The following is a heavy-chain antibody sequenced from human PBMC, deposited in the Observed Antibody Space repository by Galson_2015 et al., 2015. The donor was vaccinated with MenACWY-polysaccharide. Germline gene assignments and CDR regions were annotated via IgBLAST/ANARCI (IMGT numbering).Heavy chain of an antibody. Sequence: SLRLSCAASGFTFSTYAMSWVRQAPGKGLEWVSAISGSGDSTYHADSVKGRFTISRDNSKSTLYLQMNSLRDEDTAVYYCAKGVPAGNHYFQHWGQGTLVTVSS. CDR1: GFTFSTYA. CDR2: ISGSGDST. D-gene: IGHD6-13*01. V-gene: IGHV3-23*01. CDR3: AKGVPAGNHYFQH. J-gene: IGHJ1*01.